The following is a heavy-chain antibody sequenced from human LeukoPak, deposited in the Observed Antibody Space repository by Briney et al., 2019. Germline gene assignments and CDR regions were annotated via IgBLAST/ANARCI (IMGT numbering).Heavy chain of an antibody. Sequence: PSETLSLTCTVSGGSISSYYWSWIRQPPGKGLELIGYIYYSGSTNYNPSLKSRVTISVDTSKNQFSLRLSSVTAADTAVYYCARELDSSGYYYMDVWGKGTTVTVSS. CDR1: GGSISSYY. V-gene: IGHV4-59*01. CDR2: IYYSGST. CDR3: ARELDSSGYYYMDV. D-gene: IGHD3-22*01. J-gene: IGHJ6*03.